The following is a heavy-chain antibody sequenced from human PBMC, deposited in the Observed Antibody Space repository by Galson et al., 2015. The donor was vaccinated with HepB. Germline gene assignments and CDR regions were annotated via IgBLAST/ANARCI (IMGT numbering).Heavy chain of an antibody. J-gene: IGHJ4*02. CDR1: GFSFNNYW. CDR3: AAGDYEDYFDF. D-gene: IGHD4-17*01. V-gene: IGHV3-7*03. CDR2: IKRDGTEK. Sequence: SLRLSCAASGFSFNNYWMSWVRQAPGKGLESVANIKRDGTEKYYADSVRGRFTISRDNAKTILYLEMSSLRTDDTAVYYCAAGDYEDYFDFWGQGALVTVYS.